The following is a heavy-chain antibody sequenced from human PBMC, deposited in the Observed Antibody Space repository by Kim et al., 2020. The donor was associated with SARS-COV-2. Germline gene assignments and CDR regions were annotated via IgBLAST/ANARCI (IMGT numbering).Heavy chain of an antibody. CDR3: ARELSTSSWVALPYYFDY. D-gene: IGHD6-6*01. V-gene: IGHV4-39*07. Sequence: KSRDTISVDTSKNQFSLKLSSVTAADTAVYYCARELSTSSWVALPYYFDYWGQGTLVTVSS. J-gene: IGHJ4*02.